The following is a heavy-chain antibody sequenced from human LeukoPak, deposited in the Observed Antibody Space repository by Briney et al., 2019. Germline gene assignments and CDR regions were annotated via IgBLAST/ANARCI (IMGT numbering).Heavy chain of an antibody. V-gene: IGHV3-11*03. CDR3: ARFDPAFDI. J-gene: IGHJ3*02. D-gene: IGHD3-9*01. Sequence: AGGSLRLSCAASGVTFSDDYMSWGRQAPGKGVEWGSYISSSRSYTNYADSVKGGFTISRDNAKNSLYVQMNRLRAEDTAVYYCARFDPAFDIWGQGTMVTVSS. CDR1: GVTFSDDY. CDR2: ISSSRSYT.